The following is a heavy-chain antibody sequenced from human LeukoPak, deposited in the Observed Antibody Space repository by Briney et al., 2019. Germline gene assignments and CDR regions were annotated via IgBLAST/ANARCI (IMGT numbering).Heavy chain of an antibody. V-gene: IGHV3-23*01. CDR1: GFIFSSFA. J-gene: IGHJ4*02. Sequence: GGSLRLSCAASGFIFSSFAMSWVRQAPGKGLEGGSGISETGGTTWHADFLKGRLNIPRDNSKNTLYLQMNTLRAEATAVYYCAKDYRGQDSLFDYWGQGTLVIVSS. CDR3: AKDYRGQDSLFDY. CDR2: ISETGGTT. D-gene: IGHD3-10*01.